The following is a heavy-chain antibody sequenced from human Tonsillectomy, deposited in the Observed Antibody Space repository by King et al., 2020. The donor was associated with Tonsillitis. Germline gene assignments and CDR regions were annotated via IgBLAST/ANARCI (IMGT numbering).Heavy chain of an antibody. V-gene: IGHV3-49*04. CDR1: GFTFGDYA. CDR3: TRDSFDILIGYYIYYFDY. D-gene: IGHD3-9*01. Sequence: VQLVESGGGLVQPGRSLRLSCTASGFTFGDYAMSWVGKAPGKGLEGVGFIRGKAYGGKTEYAASVKGRFTISRDDSKSIAYLQMNSLKTEDTAVYYCTRDSFDILIGYYIYYFDYWGQGTLVTVSS. CDR2: IRGKAYGGKT. J-gene: IGHJ4*02.